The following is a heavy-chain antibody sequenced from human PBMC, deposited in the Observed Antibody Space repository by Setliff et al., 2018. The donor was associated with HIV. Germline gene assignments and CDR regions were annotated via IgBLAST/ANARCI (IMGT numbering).Heavy chain of an antibody. D-gene: IGHD3-22*01. CDR2: INTGNGNT. Sequence: GASVKVSCKASGYTFTNYAMHWVRQAPGQRLEWMGWINTGNGNTKYSQKFQGRVTITRDTSASTAYMELSSLRSEDTAVYYCARYSYYDISVEESVDYWGQGILVTVSS. CDR3: ARYSYYDISVEESVDY. J-gene: IGHJ4*02. CDR1: GYTFTNYA. V-gene: IGHV1-3*04.